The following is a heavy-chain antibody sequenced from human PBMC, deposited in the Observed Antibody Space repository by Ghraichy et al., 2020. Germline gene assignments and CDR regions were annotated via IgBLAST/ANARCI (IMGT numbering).Heavy chain of an antibody. J-gene: IGHJ6*03. CDR3: ARVGWQLGPPYYYYYMDV. CDR2: ISAYNGNT. CDR1: GYTFTSYG. D-gene: IGHD6-6*01. V-gene: IGHV1-18*01. Sequence: ASVKVSCKASGYTFTSYGISLERQAPGQGLEWMGWISAYNGNTNYAQKLQGRVTMTTDTSTSTAYMELRSLRSDDTAVYYCARVGWQLGPPYYYYYMDVWGKWITVTVSS.